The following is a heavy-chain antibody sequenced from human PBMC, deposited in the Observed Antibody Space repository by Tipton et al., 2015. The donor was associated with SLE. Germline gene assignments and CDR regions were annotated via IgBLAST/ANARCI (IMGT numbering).Heavy chain of an antibody. V-gene: IGHV4-61*02. CDR1: GASISSGNFY. Sequence: TLSLTCTVSGASISSGNFYWTWVRQPAGKALEWLGRIYTNGNTDYNPSLKSRVTLSLDTPKNQFSLRLTSVTAADTALYYCARQAWMRGWGFDPWGQGTLVTVSS. J-gene: IGHJ5*02. CDR3: ARQAWMRGWGFDP. D-gene: IGHD6-19*01. CDR2: IYTNGNT.